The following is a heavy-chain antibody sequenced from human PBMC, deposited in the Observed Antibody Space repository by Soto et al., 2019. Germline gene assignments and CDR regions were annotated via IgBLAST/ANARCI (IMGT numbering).Heavy chain of an antibody. D-gene: IGHD2-2*02. CDR1: GGSFSGYY. J-gene: IGHJ6*03. CDR3: ARLYRLQESFLSTDYYYYYMDV. Sequence: SETLSLTCAVYGGSFSGYYWSWIRQPPGKGLEWIGEINHSGSTNYNPSLKSRVTISVDTSKNQFSLKLSSVTAADTAVYYCARLYRLQESFLSTDYYYYYMDVWGKGTTVTVSS. V-gene: IGHV4-34*01. CDR2: INHSGST.